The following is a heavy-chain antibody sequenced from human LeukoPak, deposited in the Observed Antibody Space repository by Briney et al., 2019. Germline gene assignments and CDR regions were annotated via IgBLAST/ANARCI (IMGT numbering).Heavy chain of an antibody. V-gene: IGHV3-23*01. J-gene: IGHJ4*02. CDR3: AKDAAGPEY. D-gene: IGHD6-13*01. CDR2: ISASGGET. CDR1: GLTFSSYS. Sequence: GGSLRLSCVVSGLTFSSYSMTWVRQAPGKGLGWVSGISASGGETWYPDSVKGRFTISRDNSKNTLFLQMNSLRVEDTAIYYCAKDAAGPEYWGQGTLVTVSS.